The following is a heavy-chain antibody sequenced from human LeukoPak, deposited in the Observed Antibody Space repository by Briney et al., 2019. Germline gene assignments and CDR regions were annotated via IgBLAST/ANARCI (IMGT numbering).Heavy chain of an antibody. Sequence: GGSLRLSCAASGFTFSNAWMSWVRQAPGKGLEWVGRIKSKTDGGTTDYAAPVKGRFTISRDDSKNTLYLQMNSLKTEDTAVYYCTTGDTAMVMEDYFDYWGQGTLVTVSS. D-gene: IGHD5-18*01. CDR1: GFTFSNAW. CDR2: IKSKTDGGTT. V-gene: IGHV3-15*01. J-gene: IGHJ4*02. CDR3: TTGDTAMVMEDYFDY.